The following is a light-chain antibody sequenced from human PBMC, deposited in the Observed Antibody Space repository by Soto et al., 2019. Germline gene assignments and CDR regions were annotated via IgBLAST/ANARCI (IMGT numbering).Light chain of an antibody. CDR2: GAS. V-gene: IGKV3-15*01. J-gene: IGKJ1*01. CDR1: QSISSS. Sequence: IVMTQSPVTLSMSPGERATLSCRAGQSISSSLAWYQQKPGQPPRLLIYGASTRATGIPARFTGSGSGTEFTLTISRLQFDDSAVYYCQQYNNWWTFGQGTKV. CDR3: QQYNNWWT.